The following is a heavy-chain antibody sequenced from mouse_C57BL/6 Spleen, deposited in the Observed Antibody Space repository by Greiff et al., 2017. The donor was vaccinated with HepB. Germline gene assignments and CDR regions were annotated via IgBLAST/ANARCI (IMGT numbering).Heavy chain of an antibody. CDR3: ARDYYGSSYEDAMDY. J-gene: IGHJ4*01. CDR1: GFTFSSYA. Sequence: EVQLVESGGGLVKPGGSLKLSCAASGFTFSSYAMSWVRQTPEKRLEWVATISDGGSYTYYPDNVKGRFTISRDNAKNNLYLQMSHLKSEDTAMYYCARDYYGSSYEDAMDYWGQGTSVTVSS. D-gene: IGHD1-1*01. CDR2: ISDGGSYT. V-gene: IGHV5-4*01.